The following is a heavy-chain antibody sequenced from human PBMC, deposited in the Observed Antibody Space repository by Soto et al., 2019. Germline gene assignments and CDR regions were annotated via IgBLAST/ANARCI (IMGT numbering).Heavy chain of an antibody. D-gene: IGHD2-21*02. V-gene: IGHV1-3*05. CDR1: GYTFTSYA. CDR3: ARAWVVVTAPDY. J-gene: IGHJ4*02. CDR2: INAGNGNT. Sequence: QVQLVQSGAEEKKPGASVKVSCKASGYTFTSYAMHWVRQAPGQRLEWMGWINAGNGNTKYSQKFQGRVTITRDTSASKAYRELSSLRSEDTAVYYCARAWVVVTAPDYWGQGTLVSVSS.